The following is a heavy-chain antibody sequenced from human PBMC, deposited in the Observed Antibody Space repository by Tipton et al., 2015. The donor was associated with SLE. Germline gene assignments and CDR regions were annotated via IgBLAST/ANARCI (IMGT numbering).Heavy chain of an antibody. J-gene: IGHJ2*01. CDR2: IYYSGST. V-gene: IGHV4-59*01. Sequence: LSLTCTVSGGSISSYYWSWIRQPPGKGLEWIGYIYYSGSTNYNPSLKSRVTISVDTSKNQFSLKLSSVTAADTAVYYCARFRAITMVRGVISWYFDLWGRGTLVTVSS. CDR3: ARFRAITMVRGVISWYFDL. CDR1: GGSISSYY. D-gene: IGHD3-10*01.